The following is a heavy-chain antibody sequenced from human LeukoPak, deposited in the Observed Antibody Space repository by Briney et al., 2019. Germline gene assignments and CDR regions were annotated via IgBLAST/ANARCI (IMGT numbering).Heavy chain of an antibody. CDR1: GESIRTYY. V-gene: IGHV4-4*07. J-gene: IGHJ4*02. D-gene: IGHD2-8*01. CDR2: IYTNGGT. CDR3: ARANTGSPYFDY. Sequence: SETLSLTCTVSGESIRTYYWTWIRQPAGKVLEWIGRIYTNGGTNYNPSLESRVTISVDTSKNQFSLKLSSVTAADTAVYYCARANTGSPYFDYWGQGTLVTVSS.